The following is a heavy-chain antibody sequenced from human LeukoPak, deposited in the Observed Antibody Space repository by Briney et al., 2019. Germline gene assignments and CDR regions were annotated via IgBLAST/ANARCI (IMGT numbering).Heavy chain of an antibody. CDR1: GGTFSSYA. V-gene: IGHV1-69*05. Sequence: SVKVSCKASGGTFSSYAISWVRQAPGQGLEWMGRIIPIFGTANYAQKFQGRVTITTDESTSTAYMELSSLRSEDTAVYYCAREGYSGYYCGLGNWFDPWGQGTLVTVSS. CDR3: AREGYSGYYCGLGNWFDP. D-gene: IGHD3-22*01. J-gene: IGHJ5*02. CDR2: IIPIFGTA.